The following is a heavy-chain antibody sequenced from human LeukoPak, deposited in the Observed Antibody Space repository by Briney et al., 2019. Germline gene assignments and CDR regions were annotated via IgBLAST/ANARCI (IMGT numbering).Heavy chain of an antibody. CDR1: GGSISIYY. Sequence: SETLSLTCTVSGGSISIYYWSWIRQPAGKGLEWIGRIYTSGSTNYNPSLKSRVTMSVDTSKNQFSLKLSSVTAADTAVYYCARGAARYNWIFDYWGQGTLVTVSS. J-gene: IGHJ4*02. V-gene: IGHV4-4*07. CDR3: ARGAARYNWIFDY. D-gene: IGHD1-20*01. CDR2: IYTSGST.